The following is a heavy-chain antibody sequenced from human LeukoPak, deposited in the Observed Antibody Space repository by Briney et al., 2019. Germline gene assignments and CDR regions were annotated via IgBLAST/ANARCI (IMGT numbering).Heavy chain of an antibody. CDR3: ARQGGSGWYLRPPGY. V-gene: IGHV1-3*01. Sequence: VASVKVSCKASGYTFTSYAMHWVRQAPGQRLEWMGWINAGNGNTKYSQKFQGRVTITRDTSASTAYMELSSLRSEDTAVYYCARQGGSGWYLRPPGYWGQGTLVTVSS. CDR2: INAGNGNT. D-gene: IGHD6-19*01. CDR1: GYTFTSYA. J-gene: IGHJ4*02.